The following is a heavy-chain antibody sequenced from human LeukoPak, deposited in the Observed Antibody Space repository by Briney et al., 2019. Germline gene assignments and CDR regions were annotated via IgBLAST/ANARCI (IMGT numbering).Heavy chain of an antibody. J-gene: IGHJ6*03. Sequence: SETLSLTCALDGGSFRGYYWSWIRQPPGKGLEWIGEINHSGSTNYNTSLKSRDTISVHTSKNQFSLKLSSVTAADTAVYYCARTQQLVLYYYYYYYMDVWGKGTTVTVSS. D-gene: IGHD6-13*01. CDR1: GGSFRGYY. V-gene: IGHV4-34*01. CDR3: ARTQQLVLYYYYYYYMDV. CDR2: INHSGST.